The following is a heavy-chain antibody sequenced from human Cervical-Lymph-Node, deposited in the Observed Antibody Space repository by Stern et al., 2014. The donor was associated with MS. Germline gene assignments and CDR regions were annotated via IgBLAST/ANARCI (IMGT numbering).Heavy chain of an antibody. J-gene: IGHJ4*02. Sequence: VQLLQPGPEVKRPGESLKISCQASGYTFTSYWIGGVRQMPGKGLEWIAIIFPGGFDIRYSPSFQGQVTISADKSSSTAYLQWNNLKASDTAIYYCARQRYFDYWGQGTLVTVSS. CDR1: GYTFTSYW. CDR2: IFPGGFDI. CDR3: ARQRYFDY. V-gene: IGHV5-51*01.